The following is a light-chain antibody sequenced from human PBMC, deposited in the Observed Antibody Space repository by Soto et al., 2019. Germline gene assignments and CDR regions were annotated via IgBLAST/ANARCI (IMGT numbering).Light chain of an antibody. Sequence: IVMTQSPDSLAVSLGERPTINCKSSQTVLYSSNNKNYLAWYQQKPGKAPKLLIYKASTLKSGVPSRFSGSGSGTEFTLTISSLQPDDFATYYCQHYNSYSEAFGQGTKVDIK. CDR2: KAS. CDR3: QHYNSYSEA. V-gene: IGKV4-1*01. CDR1: QTVLYSSNNKNY. J-gene: IGKJ1*01.